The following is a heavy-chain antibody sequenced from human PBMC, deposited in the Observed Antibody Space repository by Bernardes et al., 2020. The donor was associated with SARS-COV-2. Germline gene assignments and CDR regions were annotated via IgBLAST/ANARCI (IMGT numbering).Heavy chain of an antibody. Sequence: SQTRSLTCTVSGGSISSYYWSWIRQPPGKGLEWIGYIYSSGNTNHNPSLKSRVTISVDTSKNQFSLKLSSVTAADAAVYYCARTGSGWYGVDYYYYGMDVWGQGTTVTVSS. V-gene: IGHV4-59*01. D-gene: IGHD6-19*01. CDR2: IYSSGNT. J-gene: IGHJ6*02. CDR3: ARTGSGWYGVDYYYYGMDV. CDR1: GGSISSYY.